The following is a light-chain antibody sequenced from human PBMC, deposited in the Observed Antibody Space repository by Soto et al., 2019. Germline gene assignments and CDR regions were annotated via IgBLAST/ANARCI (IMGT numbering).Light chain of an antibody. CDR2: AAS. CDR1: QSISSY. V-gene: IGKV1-39*01. Sequence: DLQTTQSPSSLSASVGDRVTITCRASQSISSYLNWYQQKPGKAPKLLIYAASSLQSGVPSRFSGSGSGTDFTLTISSLQPEDFATYYCQQSYSTPHTFGQGTKLEIK. J-gene: IGKJ2*01. CDR3: QQSYSTPHT.